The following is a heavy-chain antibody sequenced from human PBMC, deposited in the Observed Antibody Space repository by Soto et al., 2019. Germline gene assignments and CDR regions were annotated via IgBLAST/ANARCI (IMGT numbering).Heavy chain of an antibody. Sequence: ASVKVSCKASGYTFTSYAMHWVRQAPGQRLEWMGWINAGNGNTKYSQKFQGRVTITRDTSASTAYMELSSLRSEDTAVYYCALDGYSYGYYYGMDVRGQRTTVTVSS. CDR1: GYTFTSYA. V-gene: IGHV1-3*01. D-gene: IGHD5-18*01. CDR3: ALDGYSYGYYYGMDV. J-gene: IGHJ6*02. CDR2: INAGNGNT.